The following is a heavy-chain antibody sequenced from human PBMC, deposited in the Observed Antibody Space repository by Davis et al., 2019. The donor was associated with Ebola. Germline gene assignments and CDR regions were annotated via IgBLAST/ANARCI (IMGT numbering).Heavy chain of an antibody. Sequence: ASVKVSCKTSGYTFSLYGISWVRQAPGQGLEWMGWVSSNNDKTNYAHKFQGRVIMTTDTSTSTAYMELRSLRSDDTAVYYCARDYEGGYYDFWSGYPEQNAFDIWGQGTMVTVSS. CDR2: VSSNNDKT. V-gene: IGHV1-18*01. J-gene: IGHJ3*02. D-gene: IGHD3-3*01. CDR1: GYTFSLYG. CDR3: ARDYEGGYYDFWSGYPEQNAFDI.